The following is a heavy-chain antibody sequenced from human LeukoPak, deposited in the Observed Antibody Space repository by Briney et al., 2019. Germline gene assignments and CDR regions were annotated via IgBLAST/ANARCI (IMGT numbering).Heavy chain of an antibody. CDR2: IIPIFGTA. D-gene: IGHD4-17*01. V-gene: IGHV1-69*01. Sequence: ASVKVSCKASGGTFSSYAISWVRQAPGQGLEWMGGIIPIFGTANYAQKFQGRVTITSDESTSTAYMELSSLRSEDTAVYYCARAGITVTTAGVRYYGMDVWGQGTTVTVSS. CDR3: ARAGITVTTAGVRYYGMDV. CDR1: GGTFSSYA. J-gene: IGHJ6*02.